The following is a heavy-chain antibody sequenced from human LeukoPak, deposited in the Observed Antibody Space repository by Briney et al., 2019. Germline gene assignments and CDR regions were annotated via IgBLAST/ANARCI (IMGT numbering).Heavy chain of an antibody. V-gene: IGHV4-34*01. J-gene: IGHJ4*02. CDR1: GVSFSDYY. Sequence: PPETLSLTCAVYGVSFSDYYWSWLPHPPGKGREGIGEINHSGRTNSNPTLKSRVAISVDTSKNQFTLKLSSVTAADTAVYYCARAPFYTGDYYIDYWGQGTLVTVSS. D-gene: IGHD3-16*01. CDR3: ARAPFYTGDYYIDY. CDR2: INHSGRT.